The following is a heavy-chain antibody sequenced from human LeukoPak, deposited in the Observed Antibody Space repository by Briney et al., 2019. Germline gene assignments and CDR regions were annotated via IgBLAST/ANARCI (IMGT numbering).Heavy chain of an antibody. CDR2: IYYSGST. CDR3: ARTLYYYYYMDV. J-gene: IGHJ6*03. Sequence: PSETLSLTRTVSGGSFSSHYWSWIRQPPGKGLEWIGYIYYSGSTNYNPSLKSRVTISVDTSKNQFSLKLSSVTAADTAVYYCARTLYYYYYMDVWGKGTTVTVSS. CDR1: GGSFSSHY. V-gene: IGHV4-59*11.